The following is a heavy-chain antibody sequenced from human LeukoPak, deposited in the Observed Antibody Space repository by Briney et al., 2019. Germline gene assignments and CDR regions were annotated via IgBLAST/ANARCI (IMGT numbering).Heavy chain of an antibody. Sequence: SETLSLTCTVSGVPISSYYWSWIRQPPGKGLEWIGYIYYSGSTNYNPSLKSRVTMSVDTSKNQFSLKLSSVTAADTAVYYCATWPPLALRGQGTLVTVSS. V-gene: IGHV4-59*03. CDR2: IYYSGST. CDR3: ATWPPLAL. J-gene: IGHJ4*02. CDR1: GVPISSYY.